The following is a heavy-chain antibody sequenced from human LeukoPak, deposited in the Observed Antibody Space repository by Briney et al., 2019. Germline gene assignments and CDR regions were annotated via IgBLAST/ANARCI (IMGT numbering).Heavy chain of an antibody. CDR3: ARDEHCSGGSCYSSNYYYYYMDV. CDR1: EFTFDDYG. V-gene: IGHV3-20*04. J-gene: IGHJ6*03. Sequence: GGSLRLSCAASEFTFDDYGMSWVRQAPGKGLEWVSGINWNGGSTGYADSVKGRFTISRDNAKNSLYLQMNSLRAEDTALYYCARDEHCSGGSCYSSNYYYYYMDVWGKGTTVTVSS. CDR2: INWNGGST. D-gene: IGHD2-15*01.